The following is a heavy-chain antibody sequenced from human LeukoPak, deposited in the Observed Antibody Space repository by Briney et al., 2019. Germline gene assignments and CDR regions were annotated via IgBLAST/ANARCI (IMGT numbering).Heavy chain of an antibody. D-gene: IGHD3-22*01. CDR1: GFTFSSYW. CDR2: IKQDGSER. Sequence: GGSLRLSCAASGFTFSSYWMSWVRQAPGKGLEWVANIKQDGSERNYVDSVKARFTISRDNAQNSLYLQMNTLRAEDTAVYYCARGGGLYSSGYYSGYYFDYWGQGTLVTVSS. V-gene: IGHV3-7*01. CDR3: ARGGGLYSSGYYSGYYFDY. J-gene: IGHJ4*02.